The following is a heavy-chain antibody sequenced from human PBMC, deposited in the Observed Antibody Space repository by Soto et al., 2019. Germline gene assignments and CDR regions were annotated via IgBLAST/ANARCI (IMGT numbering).Heavy chain of an antibody. CDR1: GGTFSSYA. CDR2: IIPIFGTA. Sequence: ASVKVSCKASGGTFSSYAISWVRQAPGQGLEWMGGIIPIFGTANYAQKFQGRVTITADKSTSTAYMELSSLRSEDTAVYYCASPPRLAYYYYGMDVWGQGTTVTV. J-gene: IGHJ6*02. CDR3: ASPPRLAYYYYGMDV. D-gene: IGHD6-19*01. V-gene: IGHV1-69*06.